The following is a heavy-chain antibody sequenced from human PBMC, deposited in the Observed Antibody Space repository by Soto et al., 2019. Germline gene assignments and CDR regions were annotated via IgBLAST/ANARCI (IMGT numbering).Heavy chain of an antibody. D-gene: IGHD3-10*01. CDR3: ARGEYNYGSGSYDISSFLLPNYYYYYGMDV. Sequence: QVQLVQSGAEVKKPGSSVKVSCKASGGTFSSYAISWVRQAPGQGLEWMGGIIPIFGTANYAQKFQGRVTITADESTSTAYMGLSSLRSEDTAVYYCARGEYNYGSGSYDISSFLLPNYYYYYGMDVWGQGTTVTVSS. V-gene: IGHV1-69*01. CDR1: GGTFSSYA. CDR2: IIPIFGTA. J-gene: IGHJ6*02.